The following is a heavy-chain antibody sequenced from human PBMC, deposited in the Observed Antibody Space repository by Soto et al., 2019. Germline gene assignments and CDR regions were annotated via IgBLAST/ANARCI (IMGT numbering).Heavy chain of an antibody. CDR2: ISGSSDNI. J-gene: IGHJ5*02. CDR3: VRDSARIVVVPRVDGDNWLDP. CDR1: GFTFSDYF. Sequence: GSLRLSCAASGFTFSDYFMSWIRQAPGKGLEWVSFISGSSDNIKYADSVKGRFTISGDNAKNSLYLQMNSLRAEDTAVYYCVRDSARIVVVPRVDGDNWLDPWGQGTLVTVSS. V-gene: IGHV3-11*06. D-gene: IGHD2-2*01.